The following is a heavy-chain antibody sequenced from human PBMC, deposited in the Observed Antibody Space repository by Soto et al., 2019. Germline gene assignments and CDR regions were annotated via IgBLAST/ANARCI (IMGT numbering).Heavy chain of an antibody. CDR3: SRVDPGETSPFDH. V-gene: IGHV1-46*03. D-gene: IGHD3-10*01. J-gene: IGHJ4*02. CDR2: INPFDGSR. Sequence: ASVKLSCKESGYVYTNYYIHWVRQAPGQGLEWMGWINPFDGSRMFAQSFQGRVTMTRDTSTSTVYMEVSSLRSEDTAVYYCSRVDPGETSPFDHWGQGTLVTVSS. CDR1: GYVYTNYY.